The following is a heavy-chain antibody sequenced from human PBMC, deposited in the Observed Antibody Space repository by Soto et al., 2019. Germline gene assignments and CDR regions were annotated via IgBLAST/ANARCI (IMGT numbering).Heavy chain of an antibody. CDR3: ARGRSMKLSFDY. V-gene: IGHV4-34*01. CDR2: INHSGST. J-gene: IGHJ4*02. D-gene: IGHD3-16*01. Sequence: PSETLSLTCAVYGGSFSGYYWSWIRQPPGKGLEWIGEINHSGSTNYNPSLKSRVTISVDTSKNQFSLKLSSVTAADTAVYYCARGRSMKLSFDYWGQGTQVTVSS. CDR1: GGSFSGYY.